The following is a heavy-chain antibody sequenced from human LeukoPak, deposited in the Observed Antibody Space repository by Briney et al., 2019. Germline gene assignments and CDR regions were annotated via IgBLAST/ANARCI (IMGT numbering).Heavy chain of an antibody. V-gene: IGHV3-7*01. Sequence: GGSLRLSCAASGFTFSSYWMSWVRQAPGKGLDWVANIKQDGSEKYYVDSVKGRFTISRDNAKNSLYLQMNSLRAEDTAVYYCARANIPVAGTPFDYWGQGTLVTVSS. D-gene: IGHD6-19*01. CDR1: GFTFSSYW. CDR3: ARANIPVAGTPFDY. CDR2: IKQDGSEK. J-gene: IGHJ4*02.